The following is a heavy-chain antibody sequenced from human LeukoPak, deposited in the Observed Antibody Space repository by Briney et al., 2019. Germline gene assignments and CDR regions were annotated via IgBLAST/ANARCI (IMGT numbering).Heavy chain of an antibody. Sequence: GESLKISCKGSGCTFTSYWIGWVRQMPGKGLQWMGIIYPGDSDTRYSPSFQGQVTISADKSITTAHLQWSSLKASDTAMYYCARCSSGWYFDSWGQGTLVTVSS. V-gene: IGHV5-51*01. CDR1: GCTFTSYW. J-gene: IGHJ4*02. D-gene: IGHD6-19*01. CDR2: IYPGDSDT. CDR3: ARCSSGWYFDS.